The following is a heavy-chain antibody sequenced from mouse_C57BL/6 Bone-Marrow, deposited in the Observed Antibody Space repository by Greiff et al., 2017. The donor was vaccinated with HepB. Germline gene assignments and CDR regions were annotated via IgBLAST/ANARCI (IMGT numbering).Heavy chain of an antibody. D-gene: IGHD2-12*01. V-gene: IGHV5-9*01. J-gene: IGHJ4*01. CDR1: GFTFSSYT. CDR2: ISGGGGNT. Sequence: DVKLVESGGGLVKPGGSLKLSCAASGFTFSSYTMSWVRQTPEKRLEWVATISGGGGNTYYPDSVKGRFTISRDNAKNTLYLQMSSLRSEDSALYYCARRGLRRGGMDYGCRGTSVTVSS. CDR3: ARRGLRRGGMDY.